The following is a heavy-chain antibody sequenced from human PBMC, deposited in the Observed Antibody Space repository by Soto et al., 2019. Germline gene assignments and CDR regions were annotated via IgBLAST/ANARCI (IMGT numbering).Heavy chain of an antibody. CDR3: ARGDYSNPPKFDY. V-gene: IGHV4-31*03. D-gene: IGHD4-4*01. CDR1: GGSISSGGYY. CDR2: IYYSGST. J-gene: IGHJ4*02. Sequence: SETLSLTCTVSGGSISSGGYYWSWIRQHPGKGLEWIGYIYYSGSTYYNPSLKSRVTISVDTSKNQFSLKLSSVTAADTAVYYFARGDYSNPPKFDYWGQGTLVTVSS.